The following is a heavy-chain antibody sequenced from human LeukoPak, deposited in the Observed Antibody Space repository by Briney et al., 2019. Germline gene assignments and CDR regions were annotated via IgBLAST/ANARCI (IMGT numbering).Heavy chain of an antibody. CDR2: IKQDGNEK. V-gene: IGHV3-7*01. CDR3: ARDTITIFGVVIEYPLFDY. Sequence: PGGSLRLSCAASGFTFDDYGMSWVRQAPGKGLEWVANIKQDGNEKYYVDSVKGRFPISRDNAKNSLYLQMNSLRAEDTAVYYCARDTITIFGVVIEYPLFDYWGQGTLVTVSS. D-gene: IGHD3-3*01. J-gene: IGHJ4*02. CDR1: GFTFDDYG.